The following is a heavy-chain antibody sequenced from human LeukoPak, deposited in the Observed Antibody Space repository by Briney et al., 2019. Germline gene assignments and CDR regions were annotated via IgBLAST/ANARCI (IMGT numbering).Heavy chain of an antibody. CDR2: IRYDGSNK. J-gene: IGHJ4*02. D-gene: IGHD2-21*02. CDR1: GFIFNSYW. Sequence: GGSLRLSCATSGFIFNSYWMSWVRQAPGKGLEWVAFIRYDGSNKYYADSVKGRFTISRDNSKNTLYLQMNSLRAEDTAVYYCTARLDYWGQGTLVTVSS. V-gene: IGHV3-30*02. CDR3: TARLDY.